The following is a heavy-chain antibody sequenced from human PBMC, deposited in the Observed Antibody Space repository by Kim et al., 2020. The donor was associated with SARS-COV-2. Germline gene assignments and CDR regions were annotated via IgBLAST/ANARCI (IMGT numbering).Heavy chain of an antibody. Sequence: GGSLRLSCAASGFTFSSYGMHWVRQAPGKGLEWVAVISYDGSNKYYADSVMGRFTISRDNSKNTLYLQMNSLRAEDTAVYYCAKDSLDYYYGMDVWGQGT. V-gene: IGHV3-30*18. CDR1: GFTFSSYG. CDR3: AKDSLDYYYGMDV. D-gene: IGHD3-16*02. CDR2: ISYDGSNK. J-gene: IGHJ6*02.